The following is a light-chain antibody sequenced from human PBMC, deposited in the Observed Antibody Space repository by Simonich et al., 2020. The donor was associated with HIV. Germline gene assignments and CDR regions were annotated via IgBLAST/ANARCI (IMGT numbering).Light chain of an antibody. V-gene: IGKV1-5*03. Sequence: DIQMTQSPSTLSASVGDRVTITCRASQSISNWLAWYQQKPGKDPKFLIYKASSLESGVPSRFSGSGSGTEFTLTISSLQPEDFATYYCQQFNSFPLTFGGGTEVEIK. CDR3: QQFNSFPLT. CDR2: KAS. CDR1: QSISNW. J-gene: IGKJ4*01.